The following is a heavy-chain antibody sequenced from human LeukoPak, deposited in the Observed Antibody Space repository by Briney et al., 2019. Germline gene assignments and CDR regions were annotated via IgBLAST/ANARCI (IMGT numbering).Heavy chain of an antibody. Sequence: GGCLRLSCAASGFAFCGYWMSWVRQAPGRGLECVGNIKQDGSEKYYVHSVKRRFTISRDNARHSLDLQMNSLRGEDTAVYYCTRQRPTRAHDYWRQGTLLTLSS. CDR3: TRQRPTRAHDY. CDR1: GFAFCGYW. CDR2: IKQDGSEK. J-gene: IGHJ4*02. V-gene: IGHV3-7*01.